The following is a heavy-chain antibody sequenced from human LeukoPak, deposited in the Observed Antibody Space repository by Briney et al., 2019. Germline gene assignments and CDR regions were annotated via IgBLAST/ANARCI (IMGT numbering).Heavy chain of an antibody. Sequence: SETLSLTCTVSGGSISSYYWSWIRQPPGKGLEWIGYIYYSGSTNYNPSLKSRVTISADTSKIQFSLKLSSVTAADTAVYYCARENRGSYIWGQGTLVTVSS. CDR1: GGSISSYY. D-gene: IGHD1-26*01. J-gene: IGHJ4*02. V-gene: IGHV4-59*01. CDR2: IYYSGST. CDR3: ARENRGSYI.